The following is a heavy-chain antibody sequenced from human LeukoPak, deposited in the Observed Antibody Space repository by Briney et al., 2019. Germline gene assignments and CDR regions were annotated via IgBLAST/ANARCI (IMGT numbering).Heavy chain of an antibody. V-gene: IGHV3-48*01. CDR1: GFTFSRHS. D-gene: IGHD4-17*01. CDR2: IADNSNQI. CDR3: ARNDYGDYGFDY. J-gene: IGHJ4*02. Sequence: GGSLRLSCAASGFTFSRHSMHWVRQAPGKGLEWVSFIADNSNQIDYADSVKGRFTISRDNAKKSCYLQMNSLRAEDTAVYYCARNDYGDYGFDYWGQGTLVTVSS.